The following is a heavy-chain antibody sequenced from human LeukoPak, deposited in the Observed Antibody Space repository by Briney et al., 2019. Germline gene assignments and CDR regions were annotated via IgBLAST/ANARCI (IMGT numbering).Heavy chain of an antibody. CDR2: IKQDGSKK. CDR3: TRVGYIDEGIDY. D-gene: IGHD5-24*01. J-gene: IGHJ4*02. CDR1: GFPFSSYW. V-gene: IGHV3-7*04. Sequence: GGSLRLSCVASGFPFSSYWMTWVRQAPGKGLEWVANIKQDGSKKSYVDSVKGRFTISRDNARNSLYLQMNSLRAEDTAIYYCTRVGYIDEGIDYWGQGTLVTASS.